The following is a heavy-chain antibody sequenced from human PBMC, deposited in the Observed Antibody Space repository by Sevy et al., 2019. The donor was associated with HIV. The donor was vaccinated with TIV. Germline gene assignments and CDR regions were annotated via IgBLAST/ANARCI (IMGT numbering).Heavy chain of an antibody. CDR2: LSFGCGEI. V-gene: IGHV3-23*01. Sequence: GGSLRLSCAASGFTFSKYSMSRVRQPPGKGLEWVSTLSFGCGEINYADSVKGRFTISRDNSKSSVYLQMNNLRPEVTAVYYCAREGCTKPHDYWGQGTLVTVSS. J-gene: IGHJ4*02. CDR1: GFTFSKYS. CDR3: AREGCTKPHDY. D-gene: IGHD2-8*01.